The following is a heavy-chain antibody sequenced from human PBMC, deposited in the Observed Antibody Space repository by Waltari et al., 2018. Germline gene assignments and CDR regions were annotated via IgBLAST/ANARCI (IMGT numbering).Heavy chain of an antibody. CDR1: GYTFTRFD. CDR2: MNPNSGYT. V-gene: IGHV1-8*01. J-gene: IGHJ4*02. Sequence: QVQLVQSGAEVKKPGASVKVSCKASGYTFTRFDINWVRQATGPGLEWMGWMNPNSGYTGYAQKFQGRVTITRNTSISTAYMELSTLRSEDTAVYYCARGNGYDNSGYSAYGPYPDYWGQGTLVTVSS. D-gene: IGHD3-22*01. CDR3: ARGNGYDNSGYSAYGPYPDY.